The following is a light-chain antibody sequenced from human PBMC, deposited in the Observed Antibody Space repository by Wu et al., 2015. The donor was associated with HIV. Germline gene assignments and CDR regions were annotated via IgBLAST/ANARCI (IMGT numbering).Light chain of an antibody. J-gene: IGKJ4*01. CDR1: QSVSTY. V-gene: IGKV3-11*01. CDR2: DAS. Sequence: DTVLTQSPATLSLSPGERATLSCRASQSVSTYLAWYQQRPGQAPRVLIYDASNRATGIPARFSASGSGTDFSLTISRLEPEDFAVYYCQQRRNWPLTFGGGTKVEIK. CDR3: QQRRNWPLT.